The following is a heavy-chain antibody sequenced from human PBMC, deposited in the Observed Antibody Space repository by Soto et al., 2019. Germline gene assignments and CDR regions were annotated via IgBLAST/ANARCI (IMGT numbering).Heavy chain of an antibody. V-gene: IGHV5-10-1*01. Sequence: GASLKICCKGSGYSFTCYWISWVRQMSGKGLEWMGRIDPSDSYTNYSPSFQGHVTISADKSISTAYLQWSSLKASDTAMYYCAKVAAAGTYYYYGMDVWGQGTTVTVSS. CDR1: GYSFTCYW. J-gene: IGHJ6*02. D-gene: IGHD6-13*01. CDR3: AKVAAAGTYYYYGMDV. CDR2: IDPSDSYT.